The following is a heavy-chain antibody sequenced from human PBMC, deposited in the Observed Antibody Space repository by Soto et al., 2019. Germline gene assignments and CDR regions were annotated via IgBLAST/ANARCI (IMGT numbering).Heavy chain of an antibody. CDR3: GRLGVCCGSTRCYVFYGMDV. D-gene: IGHD2-2*01. Sequence: SETLSLTCSVSGGSISSGPFSWGWIRQPPGEGLEWIGTVHDGESTYFHRSLESRITISVEKTKNQSSLKVISVTVADTAVYYCGRLGVCCGSTRCYVFYGMDVWGQGTMVTVSS. CDR1: GGSISSGPFS. V-gene: IGHV4-39*01. J-gene: IGHJ6*02. CDR2: VHDGEST.